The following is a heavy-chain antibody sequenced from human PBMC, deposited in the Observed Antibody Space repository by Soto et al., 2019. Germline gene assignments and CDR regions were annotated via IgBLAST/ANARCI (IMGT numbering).Heavy chain of an antibody. CDR2: IYWDDDK. V-gene: IGHV2-5*02. CDR1: GFSLTTSGVG. J-gene: IGHJ4*02. Sequence: QITLNESGPTVVRPTETLTLTCRFSGFSLTTSGVGVGWIRQSPGKAPEWLALIYWDDDKRYSASLKSRLTITKDTSKNQVVLTVSDLDPTDTATYYCAHRGDRTVFGLVTTTAIYFDFWGQGTPVAVSS. D-gene: IGHD3-3*01. CDR3: AHRGDRTVFGLVTTTAIYFDF.